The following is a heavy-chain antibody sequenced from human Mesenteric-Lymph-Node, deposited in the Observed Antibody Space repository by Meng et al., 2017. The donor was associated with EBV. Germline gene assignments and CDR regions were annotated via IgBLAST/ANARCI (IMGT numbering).Heavy chain of an antibody. D-gene: IGHD3-22*01. V-gene: IGHV4-59*01. J-gene: IGHJ4*02. CDR3: ARGAYYYDGSVYYYFDY. Sequence: QLQESGPGLGKPSETLSLTCSVSGGSFSSYYWSWIRQPPGKGLECIGYIHYSGSTNYNPSLKSRVTISVDTSKNQFSLKLSSVTAADTAVYYCARGAYYYDGSVYYYFDYWGQGTLVTVSS. CDR2: IHYSGST. CDR1: GGSFSSYY.